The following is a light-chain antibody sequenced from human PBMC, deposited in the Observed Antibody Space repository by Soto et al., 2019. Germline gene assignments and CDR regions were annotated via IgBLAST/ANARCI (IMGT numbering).Light chain of an antibody. CDR2: DAS. J-gene: IGKJ4*01. V-gene: IGKV3-11*01. CDR3: QQRSRT. Sequence: EIVLTQSPATLSLSPGETATLSCRASESVSRYVAWYQQKPGQAPRLLIYDASNRATGIPTRFSGSGSGTDFTLTISSLEPDDFAVYYCQQRSRTFGVWTKVEI. CDR1: ESVSRY.